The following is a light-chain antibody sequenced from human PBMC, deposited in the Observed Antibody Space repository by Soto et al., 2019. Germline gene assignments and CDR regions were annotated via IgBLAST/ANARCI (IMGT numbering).Light chain of an antibody. J-gene: IGKJ1*01. CDR1: QTISSW. CDR2: KAS. V-gene: IGKV1-5*03. Sequence: DIQMTQSPSTLSGYVGDRVTITCRASQTISSWLAWYQQKPGKAPKLLIYKASTLKSGVPSRFSGSGSGTDFTLTINNLQPEDFAPYYCQQYNRYSRTFGQRTKVDI. CDR3: QQYNRYSRT.